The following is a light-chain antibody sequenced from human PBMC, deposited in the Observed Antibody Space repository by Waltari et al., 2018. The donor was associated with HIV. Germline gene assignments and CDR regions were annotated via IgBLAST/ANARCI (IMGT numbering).Light chain of an antibody. CDR3: QQTYSSRT. V-gene: IGKV1-39*01. J-gene: IGKJ1*01. CDR1: QNIGTY. CDR2: TAS. Sequence: DIRMTQSPLSLSASVGDRVIIAFRASQNIGTYLNWYQQKPGNAPKLLIYTASTLQSGVPSRLSGGGSGADFTLTLHNLQPEDIATYYCQQTYSSRTFGQGQGGDQT.